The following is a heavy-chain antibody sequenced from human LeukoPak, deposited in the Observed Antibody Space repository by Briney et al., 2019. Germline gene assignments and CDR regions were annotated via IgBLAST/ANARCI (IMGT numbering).Heavy chain of an antibody. CDR2: IYNSWNT. D-gene: IGHD5-18*01. Sequence: KPSETLSPACIVYSRSINNHYWSWVRQPPGKGLEWIGYIYNSWNTNYNPSLQSRVTISMDASRKQFSLNLTSVTDADAAVYYCARDQIGYGLDYWGQGTLVTVSS. V-gene: IGHV4-59*11. CDR3: ARDQIGYGLDY. CDR1: SRSINNHY. J-gene: IGHJ4*02.